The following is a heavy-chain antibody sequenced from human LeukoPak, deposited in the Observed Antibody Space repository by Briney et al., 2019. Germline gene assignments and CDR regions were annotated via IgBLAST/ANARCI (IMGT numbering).Heavy chain of an antibody. Sequence: GGSLRLSCAASGFTFDDYAMHWVRQAPGKGLEWVSGISWNSGSIGYADSVKGRFTISRDNAKNSLYLQMNSLIPEDMALYYCAKGSCSSTNCYLSDYWGQGTLVTVSS. CDR3: AKGSCSSTNCYLSDY. CDR1: GFTFDDYA. V-gene: IGHV3-9*03. J-gene: IGHJ4*02. D-gene: IGHD2-2*01. CDR2: ISWNSGSI.